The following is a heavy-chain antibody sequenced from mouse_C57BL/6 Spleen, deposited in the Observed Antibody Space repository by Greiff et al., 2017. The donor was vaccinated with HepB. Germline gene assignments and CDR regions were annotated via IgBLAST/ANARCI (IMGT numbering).Heavy chain of an antibody. CDR1: GFNFKGYY. J-gene: IGHJ4*01. CDR2: IDPEDGET. CDR3: ASNRCAMDY. Sequence: VHVKQSGAELVKPGASVKLSCTASGFNFKGYYMPWVKQRTEQGLEWIGSIDPEDGETKYAPKFQGKATITADTSTNTAYLQLSSLTSEDTAVYYGASNRCAMDYWGQGTSVTVSS. V-gene: IGHV14-2*01.